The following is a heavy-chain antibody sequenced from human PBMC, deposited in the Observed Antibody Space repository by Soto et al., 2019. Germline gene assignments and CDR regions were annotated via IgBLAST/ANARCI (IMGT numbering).Heavy chain of an antibody. CDR2: ISYDGSNK. Sequence: QVQLVESGGGVVQPGRSLRLSCAASGFTFSSYGMHWVRQAPGKGLEWVAVISYDGSNKYYADSVKGRFTISRDNSKNTLYLQMNSLRVEDTAVYYCAKEVLKGSSSPVFYWGQGTLVTVSS. J-gene: IGHJ4*02. V-gene: IGHV3-30*18. CDR3: AKEVLKGSSSPVFY. CDR1: GFTFSSYG. D-gene: IGHD6-6*01.